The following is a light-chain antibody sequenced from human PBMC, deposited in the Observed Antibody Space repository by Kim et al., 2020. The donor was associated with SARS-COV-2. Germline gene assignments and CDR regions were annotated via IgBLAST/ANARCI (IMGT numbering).Light chain of an antibody. J-gene: IGKJ4*01. CDR2: AAF. Sequence: DIQMTQSPSSLSASVGDRVTITCRASQSISSYLNWYQQKPGKAPKLLIYAAFSLQSGVPSRFSGSGSGTDFTLTISSLQPEDFATYYCQQSYSTPFTFGGGTKVDIK. CDR1: QSISSY. CDR3: QQSYSTPFT. V-gene: IGKV1-39*01.